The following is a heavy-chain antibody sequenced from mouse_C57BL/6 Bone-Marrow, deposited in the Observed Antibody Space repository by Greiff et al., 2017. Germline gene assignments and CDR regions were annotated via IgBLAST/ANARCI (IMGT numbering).Heavy chain of an antibody. CDR1: GYTFTGYW. V-gene: IGHV1-55*01. Sequence: QVQLQQPGAELVKPGASVKMSCKASGYTFTGYWITWVKQRPGQGLEWIGDIYPGSGSTNYNEKFKSKATLTVDTSSSTAYMQLSSLTSEDSAVYYCADYYGSRGWYFDVWGTGTTVTVSS. J-gene: IGHJ1*03. D-gene: IGHD1-1*01. CDR3: ADYYGSRGWYFDV. CDR2: IYPGSGST.